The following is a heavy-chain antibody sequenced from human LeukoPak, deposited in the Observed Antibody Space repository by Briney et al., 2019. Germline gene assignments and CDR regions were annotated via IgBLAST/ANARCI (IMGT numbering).Heavy chain of an antibody. J-gene: IGHJ4*02. CDR3: ARGGYCSSTSCPPPLDY. Sequence: KPSETLSLTCAVYGGSFSGYYWSWIRQPPGKGLEWIGEINHSGSTNYNPSLNSRVTISVDTSKNQFSLKLSSVTAADTAVYYCARGGYCSSTSCPPPLDYWGQGTLVTVSS. V-gene: IGHV4-34*01. CDR1: GGSFSGYY. CDR2: INHSGST. D-gene: IGHD2-2*01.